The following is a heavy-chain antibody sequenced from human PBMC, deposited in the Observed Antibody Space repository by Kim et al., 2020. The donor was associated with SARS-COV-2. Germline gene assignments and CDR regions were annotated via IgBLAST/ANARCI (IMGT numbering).Heavy chain of an antibody. CDR2: ISAYNGNT. V-gene: IGHV1-18*01. J-gene: IGHJ4*02. CDR3: ARVKYSSGWLDPDY. CDR1: GYTFTSYG. D-gene: IGHD6-19*01. Sequence: ASVKVSCKASGYTFTSYGISWVRQAPGQGLEWMGWISAYNGNTNYAQKLQGRVTMTTDTSTSTAYMELRSLRSDDTAVYYCARVKYSSGWLDPDYWGQGTLVTFSS.